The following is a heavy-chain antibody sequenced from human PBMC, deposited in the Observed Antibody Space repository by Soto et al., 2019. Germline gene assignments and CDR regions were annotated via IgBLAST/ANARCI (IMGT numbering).Heavy chain of an antibody. CDR1: GYAFTSYG. CDR2: ISAYNGNT. CDR3: ARVDNWRPTWFDP. J-gene: IGHJ5*02. Sequence: TSVKASCKASGYAFTSYGISWVRQAPGQGLEWMGWISAYNGNTNYAQKLQGRVTMTTDTSTSTAYMELRSLRSDDTAVYYCARVDNWRPTWFDPWGKGTLVTVSS. V-gene: IGHV1-18*01. D-gene: IGHD1-20*01.